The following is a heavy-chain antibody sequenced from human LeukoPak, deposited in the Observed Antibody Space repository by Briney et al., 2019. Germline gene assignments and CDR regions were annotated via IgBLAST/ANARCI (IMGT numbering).Heavy chain of an antibody. CDR3: AREGSYGNGVGY. D-gene: IGHD1-1*01. CDR1: GFTVSSNY. J-gene: IGHJ4*02. Sequence: GGSLRLSCAASGFTVSSNYMSWVRQAPGKGLEWVSLIYSGGSTYYADSVKGRFTISRDNSKNTLFLQMNRLRAEDTAVYYCAREGSYGNGVGYWGQGTLVTVSS. CDR2: IYSGGST. V-gene: IGHV3-53*01.